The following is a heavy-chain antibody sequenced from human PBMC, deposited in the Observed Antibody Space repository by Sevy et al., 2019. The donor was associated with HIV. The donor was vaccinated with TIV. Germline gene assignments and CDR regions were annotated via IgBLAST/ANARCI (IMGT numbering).Heavy chain of an antibody. D-gene: IGHD6-6*01. V-gene: IGHV3-21*01. Sequence: GGSLRLSCAASGFTFSSYSMNWVRQAPGKGLEWVSSISSSNNYIYYADSLKGRFTISRDNAKNSLYLQMNSLRSEDTAVYYCATDLREYSSSSKYYFGYWGQGILVTLSS. CDR1: GFTFSSYS. CDR3: ATDLREYSSSSKYYFGY. J-gene: IGHJ4*02. CDR2: ISSSNNYI.